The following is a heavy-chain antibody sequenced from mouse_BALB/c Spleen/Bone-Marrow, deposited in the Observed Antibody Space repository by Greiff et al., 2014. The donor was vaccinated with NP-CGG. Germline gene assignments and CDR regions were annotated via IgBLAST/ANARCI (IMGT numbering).Heavy chain of an antibody. D-gene: IGHD1-1*01. CDR2: INPNNGDT. Sequence: SGPELVKPGASVKMSCKASGYTFTDYYMKWVKQSHGKSLEWIGDINPNNGDTFYNQKFKGKATLTVDKSSSTAYMQLNSRTSEDSAVYYCARKSYYGSSYGYFDVWGAGTTVTVSS. CDR1: GYTFTDYY. CDR3: ARKSYYGSSYGYFDV. V-gene: IGHV1-26*01. J-gene: IGHJ1*01.